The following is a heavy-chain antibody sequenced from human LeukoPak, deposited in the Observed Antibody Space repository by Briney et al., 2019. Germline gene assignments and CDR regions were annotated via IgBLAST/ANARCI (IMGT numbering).Heavy chain of an antibody. Sequence: GGSLRLSCATSGFTFVSYAMTWVRQAPGKGLEWVSAINGGGDTTYYADSVKGRVTVSRDRSTSTLFLQMSSLRAEDSGMYYCAKALDTYGYMRFDYWGQGTLVTVSS. CDR1: GFTFVSYA. D-gene: IGHD5-24*01. V-gene: IGHV3-23*01. CDR2: INGGGDTT. CDR3: AKALDTYGYMRFDY. J-gene: IGHJ4*02.